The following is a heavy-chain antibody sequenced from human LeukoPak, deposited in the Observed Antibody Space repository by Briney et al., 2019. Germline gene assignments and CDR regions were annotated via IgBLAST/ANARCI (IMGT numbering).Heavy chain of an antibody. J-gene: IGHJ4*02. CDR1: GDSVSSNNAA. D-gene: IGHD6-13*01. Sequence: SQTLSLTCAISGDSVSSNNAAWNWIRQSPSRGVEWLGRTYFRSKWYNDYAVSEKSRISINPDTSKNQVSLQLKSVTPADTAVYYCARQVYSSSWSYYFDYWGQGILVTVSS. CDR3: ARQVYSSSWSYYFDY. V-gene: IGHV6-1*01. CDR2: TYFRSKWYN.